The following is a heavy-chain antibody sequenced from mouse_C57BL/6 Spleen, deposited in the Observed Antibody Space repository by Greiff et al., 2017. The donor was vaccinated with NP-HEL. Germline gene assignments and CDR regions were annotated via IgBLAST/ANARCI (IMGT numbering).Heavy chain of an antibody. J-gene: IGHJ2*01. CDR2: IYPGSGNT. CDR1: GYTFTDYY. D-gene: IGHD2-4*01. CDR3: ARNDYEYFDY. Sequence: VQLQQSGAELVRPGASVKLSCKASGYTFTDYYINWVKQRPGQGLEWIARIYPGSGNTYYNEKFKGKATLTAEKSSSTAYMQLSSLTSEDSAVYFCARNDYEYFDYWGQGTTLTVSS. V-gene: IGHV1-76*01.